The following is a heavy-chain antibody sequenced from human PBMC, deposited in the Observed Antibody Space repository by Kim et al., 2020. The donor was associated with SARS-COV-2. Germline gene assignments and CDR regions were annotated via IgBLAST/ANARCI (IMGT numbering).Heavy chain of an antibody. CDR1: GFTFSSYA. D-gene: IGHD6-13*01. J-gene: IGHJ4*02. Sequence: GGSLRLSCAASGFTFSSYAMSWVRQAPGKGLEWVSAISGSGGSTYYADSVKGRFTISRDNSKNKLYLQMNSLRAEGTAVYYCAKARVYENRGEFDYWGQGTLVTVST. CDR3: AKARVYENRGEFDY. V-gene: IGHV3-23*01. CDR2: ISGSGGST.